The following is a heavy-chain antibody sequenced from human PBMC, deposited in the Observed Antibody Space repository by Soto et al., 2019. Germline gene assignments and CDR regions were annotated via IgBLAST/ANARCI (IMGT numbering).Heavy chain of an antibody. CDR2: ISYDGSNK. CDR1: GFTFNTYG. CDR3: AKDIVRYTYGACDY. Sequence: QVQLVECGGAVVQPGKSLRLSCAASGFTFNTYGMYWVRQAPGKGLEWVAAISYDGSNKYHADSVKGRFTISRDNSKNTLYLQMNSLRVEDTAVYYCAKDIVRYTYGACDYWGQGALVTVSS. J-gene: IGHJ4*02. D-gene: IGHD5-18*01. V-gene: IGHV3-30*18.